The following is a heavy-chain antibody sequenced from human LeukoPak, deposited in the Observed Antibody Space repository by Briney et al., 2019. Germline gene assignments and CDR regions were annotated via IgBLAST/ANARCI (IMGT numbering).Heavy chain of an antibody. CDR2: ISGSGGST. V-gene: IGHV3-23*01. D-gene: IGHD3-22*01. Sequence: GGSLRLSCAASGFTFSSYAMSWVRQAPGKGLEWVSAISGSGGSTYYADSVKGRFTISRDNSKNTLYLQMNSLRAEGTAVYYCVKEGYDSSGYYYRERTVDYWGQGTLVTVSS. CDR1: GFTFSSYA. CDR3: VKEGYDSSGYYYRERTVDY. J-gene: IGHJ4*02.